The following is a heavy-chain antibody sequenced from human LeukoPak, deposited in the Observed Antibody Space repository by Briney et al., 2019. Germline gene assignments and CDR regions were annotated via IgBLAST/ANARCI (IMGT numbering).Heavy chain of an antibody. J-gene: IGHJ4*02. CDR3: ARHQGHDFYDSSGYYSFDY. V-gene: IGHV4-59*08. D-gene: IGHD3-22*01. CDR2: IYYSGST. CDR1: GGSINNYY. Sequence: PSETLSLTCTVSGGSINNYYWSWIRQPPGKGLAWTGYIYYSGSTNYSPSLKSRVTISANTSKNQFSLKLRSVTAADTAVYFCARHQGHDFYDSSGYYSFDYWGQGTLVTVSS.